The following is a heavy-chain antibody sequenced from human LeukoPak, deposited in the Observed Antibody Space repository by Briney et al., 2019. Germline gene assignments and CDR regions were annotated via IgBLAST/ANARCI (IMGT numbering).Heavy chain of an antibody. CDR3: ARHRPGGPSRPSVLNWFGP. D-gene: IGHD3-10*01. J-gene: IGHJ5*02. CDR1: GGSISSSSYY. V-gene: IGHV4-39*01. CDR2: IYYSGST. Sequence: SETLSLTCTVSGGSISSSSYYWGWIRQPPGKGLEWIGSIYYSGSTYYNPSLKSRVTISVDTSKNQFSLKLSSVTAADTAVYYCARHRPGGPSRPSVLNWFGPWGQGTLVTVSS.